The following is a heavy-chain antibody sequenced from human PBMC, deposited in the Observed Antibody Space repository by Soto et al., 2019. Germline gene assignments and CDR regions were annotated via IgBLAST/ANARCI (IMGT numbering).Heavy chain of an antibody. D-gene: IGHD6-19*01. CDR3: VKDGSSGWPYYYGLDV. Sequence: GGSLRLSCAASGFTFSGYGMHWVRQAPGKGLEWVAVISYDGRNKYYADSVKGRFTIARDNSKNTLYLQMSSLRPEDTAVYYCVKDGSSGWPYYYGLDVWGQGTSVTSP. CDR1: GFTFSGYG. V-gene: IGHV3-30*18. J-gene: IGHJ6*02. CDR2: ISYDGRNK.